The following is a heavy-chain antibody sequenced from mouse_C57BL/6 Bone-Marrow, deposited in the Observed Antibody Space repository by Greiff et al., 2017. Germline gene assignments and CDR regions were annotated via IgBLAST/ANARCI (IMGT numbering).Heavy chain of an antibody. CDR1: GYSFTNYN. CDR2: INPNYGNT. Sequence: VQLQQSGPELAKPGASVKISCKASGYSFTNYNMNWVNQSNGKSLEWIGVINPNYGNTSYNQKFKGKATLTVDTSTSTAYMQLNSLASEDSAVYYCAIRSYLDYWGQGTTLTVSS. V-gene: IGHV1-39*01. CDR3: AIRSYLDY. J-gene: IGHJ2*01. D-gene: IGHD1-1*01.